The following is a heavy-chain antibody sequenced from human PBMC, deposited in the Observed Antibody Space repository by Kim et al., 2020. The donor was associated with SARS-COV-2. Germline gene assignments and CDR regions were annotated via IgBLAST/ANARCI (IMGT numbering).Heavy chain of an antibody. V-gene: IGHV1-46*04. J-gene: IGHJ6*02. CDR3: ARERLPYYYYYGMDV. D-gene: IGHD5-12*01. Sequence: KLRGRVTMTMDTSTSTVYMELSSLRSEDTAVYYCARERLPYYYYYGMDVWGQGTTVTVSS.